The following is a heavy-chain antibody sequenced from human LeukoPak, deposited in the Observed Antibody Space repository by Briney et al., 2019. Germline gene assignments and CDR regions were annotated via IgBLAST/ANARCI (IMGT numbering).Heavy chain of an antibody. Sequence: SETLSLTCTVSGGSISSYYWSWIRQPPGKGLEWIGYIYYSGSTNYNPSLKSRVTISVDTSKNQFSLKLSSVTAADTAVYYCARCGSSIVVVPAAINYYYYYGMDVWGQGTTVTVSS. D-gene: IGHD2-2*02. CDR1: GGSISSYY. V-gene: IGHV4-59*12. CDR2: IYYSGST. CDR3: ARCGSSIVVVPAAINYYYYYGMDV. J-gene: IGHJ6*02.